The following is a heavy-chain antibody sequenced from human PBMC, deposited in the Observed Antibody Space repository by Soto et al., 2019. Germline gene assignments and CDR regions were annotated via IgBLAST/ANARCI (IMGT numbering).Heavy chain of an antibody. V-gene: IGHV3-23*01. CDR3: AKVPHYDYVWGSYRFDY. CDR2: ISGSGGST. Sequence: EVQLLESGGGLVQPGGSLRLSCAASGFTFSSYAMSWVRQAPGKGLEWVSAISGSGGSTYYADSVKGRFTISRDNSKNTVYLQMNSLRAEDTAVYYCAKVPHYDYVWGSYRFDYWCQGTLVTVSS. CDR1: GFTFSSYA. J-gene: IGHJ4*02. D-gene: IGHD3-16*02.